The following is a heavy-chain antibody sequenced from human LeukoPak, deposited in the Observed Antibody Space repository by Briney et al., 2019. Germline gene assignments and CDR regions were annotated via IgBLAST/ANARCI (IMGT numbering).Heavy chain of an antibody. Sequence: SGGSLRLSCAASGFSFSNYGMHWVRQAPGKGLVWVSSISSSSSYIYYADSVKGRFTISRDNSKNTLYLQMNSLRAEDTAVYYCARDMRAATLLGAFDIWGQGTMVTVSS. CDR3: ARDMRAATLLGAFDI. CDR1: GFSFSNYG. J-gene: IGHJ3*02. CDR2: ISSSSSYI. D-gene: IGHD2-15*01. V-gene: IGHV3-21*04.